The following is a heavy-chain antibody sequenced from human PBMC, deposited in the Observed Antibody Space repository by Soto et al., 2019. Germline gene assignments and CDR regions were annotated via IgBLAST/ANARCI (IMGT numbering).Heavy chain of an antibody. V-gene: IGHV4-59*01. CDR2: ITYSGGT. CDR3: GRICCGGWYRFFDT. CDR1: GGSISNYY. D-gene: IGHD6-19*01. Sequence: SETLSLTCTVSGGSISNYYWSWIRQPPGKGLEWIGYITYSGGTNYNPSLKSRLTISVDTSRTQFSLKLSSVTAADTAMYYCGRICCGGWYRFFDTWA. J-gene: IGHJ3*02.